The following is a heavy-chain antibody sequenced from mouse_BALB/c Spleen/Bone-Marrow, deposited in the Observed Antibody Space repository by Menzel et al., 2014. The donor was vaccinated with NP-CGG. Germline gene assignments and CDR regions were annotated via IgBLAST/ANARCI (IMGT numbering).Heavy chain of an antibody. CDR1: GYAFSSSW. V-gene: IGHV1-82*01. Sequence: VQLQQSGPELVKPGASVKISCKASGYAFSSSWMNWVKQRPGQGLEWIGRIYPGDGDTNYNGKFKGKATLTADKSSSKAYMQLSSLTSVDSAVYFCARHAYGNSYWYFDVWGAGTTVTVSS. D-gene: IGHD2-1*01. J-gene: IGHJ1*01. CDR2: IYPGDGDT. CDR3: ARHAYGNSYWYFDV.